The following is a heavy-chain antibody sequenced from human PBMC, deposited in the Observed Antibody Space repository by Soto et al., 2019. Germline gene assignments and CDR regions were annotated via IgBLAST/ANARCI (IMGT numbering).Heavy chain of an antibody. CDR2: ISGRGTNT. Sequence: GGSLRLSCAASGSISTTTPLSWVRQAPGKGLEWVSTISGRGTNTYYADSVKGRFIISRDNLENTVNLQMNGLGVEDTAIYYCATSFRYFDNWGQGTRVTVSS. V-gene: IGHV3-23*01. CDR1: GSISTTTP. CDR3: ATSFRYFDN. J-gene: IGHJ4*02.